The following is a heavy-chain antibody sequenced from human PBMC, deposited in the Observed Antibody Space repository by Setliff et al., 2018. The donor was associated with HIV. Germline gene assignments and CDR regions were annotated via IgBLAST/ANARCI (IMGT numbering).Heavy chain of an antibody. CDR2: MNPASGST. D-gene: IGHD6-13*01. CDR1: GYTFISFD. J-gene: IGHJ4*02. V-gene: IGHV1-8*01. Sequence: ASVKVSCKASGYTFISFDINWVRQATGQGPEWMGWMNPASGSTGYAQKFQGRVTMTRNASINTAYMELNRLTFDDTAMYYCARARYGVAAVGYWGQGTPVTVSS. CDR3: ARARYGVAAVGY.